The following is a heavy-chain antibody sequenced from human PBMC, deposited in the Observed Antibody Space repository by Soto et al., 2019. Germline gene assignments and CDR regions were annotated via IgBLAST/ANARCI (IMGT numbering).Heavy chain of an antibody. CDR3: ATYYYGSGSYYRFDY. CDR2: ISGSGVST. J-gene: IGHJ4*02. Sequence: LRLSCAASGFTFSSYAMSWVRQPPGKGLEWVSAISGSGVSTYYADSVKGRFTISRDNSKNTLYLQMNSLTSDDTAVYFCATYYYGSGSYYRFDYWGQGSLVTVSS. CDR1: GFTFSSYA. D-gene: IGHD3-10*01. V-gene: IGHV3-23*01.